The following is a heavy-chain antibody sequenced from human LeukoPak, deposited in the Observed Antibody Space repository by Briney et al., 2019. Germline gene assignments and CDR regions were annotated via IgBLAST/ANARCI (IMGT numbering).Heavy chain of an antibody. CDR3: AKDLRSGSYSGDYYYYYGMDV. CDR2: INSDGSNT. J-gene: IGHJ6*02. V-gene: IGHV3-74*01. Sequence: AGGSLRLSCAASGFIFSSYWMHWVRQAPGKGLVWVSRINSDGSNTDYADSVKGRFTISRDNAKNTLYLQMNSLRAEDTAVYYCAKDLRSGSYSGDYYYYYGMDVWGQGTTVTVSS. D-gene: IGHD1-26*01. CDR1: GFIFSSYW.